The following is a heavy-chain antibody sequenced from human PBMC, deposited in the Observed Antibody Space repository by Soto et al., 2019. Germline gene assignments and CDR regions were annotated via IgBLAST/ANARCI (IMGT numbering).Heavy chain of an antibody. CDR1: GFTFSSYS. CDR3: ARDHDIVVVPAANWFDP. V-gene: IGHV3-21*01. J-gene: IGHJ5*02. D-gene: IGHD2-2*01. CDR2: ISSSSSYI. Sequence: GGSLRLSCAASGFTFSSYSMNWVRQAPGKGLEWVSSISSSSSYIYYADSVKGRFTISRDNAKNSLYLQMNSLRAEDTAVYYCARDHDIVVVPAANWFDPWGQGTLVTVSS.